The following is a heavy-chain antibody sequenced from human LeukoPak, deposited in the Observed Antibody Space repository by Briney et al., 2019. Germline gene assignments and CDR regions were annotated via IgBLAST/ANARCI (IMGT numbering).Heavy chain of an antibody. D-gene: IGHD4-23*01. CDR1: GGSFSSYY. J-gene: IGHJ6*03. Sequence: SETLSLTCTVSGGSFSSYYWNRIRQPPGKGLEWIGYVYYSGTTNYNPSLKSRVTISVDRSKNQFSLKLSSVTAADTAVYYCARVPRGGTVVTRLMDVWGKGTTVTVPS. CDR3: ARVPRGGTVVTRLMDV. CDR2: VYYSGTT. V-gene: IGHV4-59*12.